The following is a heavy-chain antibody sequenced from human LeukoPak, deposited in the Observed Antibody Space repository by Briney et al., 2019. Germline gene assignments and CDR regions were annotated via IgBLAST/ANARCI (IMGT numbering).Heavy chain of an antibody. V-gene: IGHV3-7*05. CDR1: GFLFSNSW. D-gene: IGHD5-12*01. J-gene: IGHJ4*02. CDR2: INQDGSAK. Sequence: GGSLRLPCADSGFLFSNSWMAWVRQAPGRGLEWLANINQDGSAKTCVDSVKGRFTISRDNAKNSLYLQMNSLRAEDTAMYYCARDSGYNAFDYWGQGTLVTVSS. CDR3: ARDSGYNAFDY.